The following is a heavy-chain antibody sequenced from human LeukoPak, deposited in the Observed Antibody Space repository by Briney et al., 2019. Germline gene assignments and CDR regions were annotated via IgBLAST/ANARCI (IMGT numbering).Heavy chain of an antibody. Sequence: SETLSLTCTVSGGSISSGGYYWSWIRQHPGKGLEWIGYTYYSGSTYYNPSLKSRVTISVDTSKNQFSLKLSSVTAADTAVYYCARMKRELALYYFDYWGQGTLVTVSS. CDR1: GGSISSGGYY. CDR2: TYYSGST. D-gene: IGHD1-26*01. V-gene: IGHV4-31*03. CDR3: ARMKRELALYYFDY. J-gene: IGHJ4*02.